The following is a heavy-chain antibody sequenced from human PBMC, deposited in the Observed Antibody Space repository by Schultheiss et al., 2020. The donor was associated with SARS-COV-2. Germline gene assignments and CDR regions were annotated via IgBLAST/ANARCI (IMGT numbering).Heavy chain of an antibody. Sequence: SQTLSLTCTVSGGSISSSSYYWGWIRQPPGKGLEWIGSIYYSGSTYYNPSLKSRVTISVDTSKNQFSLKLSSVTAADTAVYYCARDWATVTNRPGSYYYGMDVWGQGTTVTVSS. CDR1: GGSISSSSYY. CDR2: IYYSGST. CDR3: ARDWATVTNRPGSYYYGMDV. J-gene: IGHJ6*02. D-gene: IGHD4-17*01. V-gene: IGHV4-39*07.